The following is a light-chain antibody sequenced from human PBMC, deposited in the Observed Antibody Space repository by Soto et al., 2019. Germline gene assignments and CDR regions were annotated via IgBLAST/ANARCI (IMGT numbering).Light chain of an antibody. CDR3: CSYARGRIWV. CDR1: SNDVGSYDL. V-gene: IGLV2-23*01. J-gene: IGLJ3*02. Sequence: QAVVTQPASVSGSPGQSINISCTGTSNDVGSYDLVSWYQLHPGKAPKLVIYEANKRPSGISNRFSVSKSGNTASLTISGLQAEDEAHYYCCSYARGRIWVFGGGTKLTVL. CDR2: EAN.